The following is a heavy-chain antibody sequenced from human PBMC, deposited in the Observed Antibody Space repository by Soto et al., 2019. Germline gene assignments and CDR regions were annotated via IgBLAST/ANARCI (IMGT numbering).Heavy chain of an antibody. CDR1: GGSIGSYY. V-gene: IGHV4-59*01. CDR3: ERGAGYYYYGMDV. Sequence: SETLSLTCTVSGGSIGSYYWSWIRQPPGKGLEWIGYIYYSGSTNYNPSLKSRVTISVDTSKNQFSLKLSSVTAADTAVYYCERGAGYYYYGMDVWGQGTTVTVSS. CDR2: IYYSGST. J-gene: IGHJ6*02. D-gene: IGHD3-10*01.